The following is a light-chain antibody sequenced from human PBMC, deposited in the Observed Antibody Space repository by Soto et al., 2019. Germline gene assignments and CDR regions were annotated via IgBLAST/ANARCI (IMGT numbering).Light chain of an antibody. J-gene: IGLJ1*01. CDR1: TSNIGGST. CDR2: GNT. CDR3: ATWNDGVFV. Sequence: QAVLPQPPSASGAPGQRFTISCSGSTSNIGGSTVSLYQQFPGAAPKLLIYGNTQRPLGVPVRFSASKSDTSASLAISGLQSEDEAAYYCATWNDGVFVFGIGTKVTVL. V-gene: IGLV1-44*01.